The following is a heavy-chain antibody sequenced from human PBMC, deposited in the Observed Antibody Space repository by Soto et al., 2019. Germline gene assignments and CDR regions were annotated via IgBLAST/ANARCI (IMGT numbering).Heavy chain of an antibody. Sequence: PSETLSLTCTVSGGSISSYYWSWIRQPPGKGLEWIGYIYYSGSTNYNPSLKSRVTISVDTSKNQFSLKLSSVTAADTAVYYCARVGGGYCSSTSCYRGFDPWGQGTLVTVS. CDR3: ARVGGGYCSSTSCYRGFDP. CDR1: GGSISSYY. CDR2: IYYSGST. D-gene: IGHD2-2*01. J-gene: IGHJ5*02. V-gene: IGHV4-59*01.